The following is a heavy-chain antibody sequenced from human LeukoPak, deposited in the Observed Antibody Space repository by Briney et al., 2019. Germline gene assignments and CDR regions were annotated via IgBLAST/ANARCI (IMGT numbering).Heavy chain of an antibody. CDR2: MNPNGGI. CDR1: GYIFTDYY. D-gene: IGHD1-1*01. CDR3: ARGGKGLQLIGSFYDY. V-gene: IGHV1-2*02. J-gene: IGHJ4*02. Sequence: ASLKVSCKASGYIFTDYYIHWVRQAPGQGLEWMGWMNPNGGIDYAQKFHGRVTLTRDTSITTAYMELCSLRSDDTAVYFCARGGKGLQLIGSFYDYWGQGTLVTVSS.